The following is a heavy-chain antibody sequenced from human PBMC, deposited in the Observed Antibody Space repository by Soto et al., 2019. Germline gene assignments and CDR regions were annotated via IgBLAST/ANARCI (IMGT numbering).Heavy chain of an antibody. CDR3: ARGPLYDTRGYYHPYYLDF. V-gene: IGHV3-48*03. CDR1: GFTFSSHE. CDR2: IDSSGSTI. D-gene: IGHD3-22*01. Sequence: QRLPCAASGFTFSSHEMNWVRQAPGKGLEWISYIDSSGSTIHYADSVKGRFSISRDNAKNSLYLQMNSLRADDTALYYCARGPLYDTRGYYHPYYLDFWGRGTLVTGSS. J-gene: IGHJ4*02.